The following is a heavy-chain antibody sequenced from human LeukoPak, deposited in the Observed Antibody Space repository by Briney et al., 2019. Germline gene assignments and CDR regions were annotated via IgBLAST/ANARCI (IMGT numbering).Heavy chain of an antibody. CDR3: ARGDSGYALNDDY. J-gene: IGHJ4*02. D-gene: IGHD5-12*01. CDR2: IYSGGST. Sequence: GGSLRLSCAASGFTVSSNYMSWVRQAPGKGLEWVSVIYSGGSTYYADSVKGRFTISRDNSKNTLYLQMNSLRAEDTAVYYCARGDSGYALNDDYWGQGTLVTVSS. CDR1: GFTVSSNY. V-gene: IGHV3-66*01.